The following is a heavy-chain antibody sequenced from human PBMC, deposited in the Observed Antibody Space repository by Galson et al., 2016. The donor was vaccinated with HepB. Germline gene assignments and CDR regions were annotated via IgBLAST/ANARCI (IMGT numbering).Heavy chain of an antibody. Sequence: SLRLSCAVSGFTFKDYSMHWVRQAPGKGLEWVAVLSGEGRTHYYADSVKGRFTISRDNSKNTLYLEINSLRPEDMVVYYCARGPVIPYWYFDSWGRGTPISVSS. CDR2: LSGEGRTH. D-gene: IGHD3-16*02. V-gene: IGHV3-30-3*01. J-gene: IGHJ2*01. CDR3: ARGPVIPYWYFDS. CDR1: GFTFKDYS.